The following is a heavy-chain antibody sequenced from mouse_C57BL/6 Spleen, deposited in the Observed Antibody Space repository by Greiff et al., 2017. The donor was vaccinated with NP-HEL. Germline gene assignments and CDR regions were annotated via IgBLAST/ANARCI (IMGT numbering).Heavy chain of an antibody. V-gene: IGHV5-17*01. Sequence: VQLKQSGGGLVKPGGSLKLSCAASGFTFSDYGMHWVRQAPEKGLEWVAYISSGCSTIYYADTVKGRFTISRDNAKNTLFLQMTSLRSEDTAMYYCARGYAMDYWGQGTSVTVSS. J-gene: IGHJ4*01. CDR2: ISSGCSTI. CDR3: ARGYAMDY. CDR1: GFTFSDYG.